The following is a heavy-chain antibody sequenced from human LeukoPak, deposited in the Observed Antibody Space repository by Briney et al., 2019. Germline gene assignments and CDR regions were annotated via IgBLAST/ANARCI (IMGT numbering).Heavy chain of an antibody. CDR2: IKQDGREI. CDR3: VKEIYGDSTGGRFQH. V-gene: IGHV3-7*03. D-gene: IGHD4-17*01. J-gene: IGHJ1*01. Sequence: GGSLRLSCAASGFTLSSYWMSWVRQAPGKGLEWVANIKQDGREIYYVDSVKGRFTISRDNAKNSLYLQMNSLRAEDTAVYYCVKEIYGDSTGGRFQHWGQGTLVTVSS. CDR1: GFTLSSYW.